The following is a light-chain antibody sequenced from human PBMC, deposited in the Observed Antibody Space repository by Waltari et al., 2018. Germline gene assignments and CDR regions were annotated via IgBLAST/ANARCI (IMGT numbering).Light chain of an antibody. V-gene: IGLV2-23*02. CDR2: EVI. CDR3: SSNAAGSSYVV. CDR1: SSDIGSYNL. Sequence: QSALTHPASVSGSPGQSIPISCPGPSSDIGSYNLVSWYQQHPGKVPKLIIYEVIKRPSGISDRFSGSKSGNTASLTISGLQAEDEADYYCSSNAAGSSYVVFGGGTRLTVL. J-gene: IGLJ2*01.